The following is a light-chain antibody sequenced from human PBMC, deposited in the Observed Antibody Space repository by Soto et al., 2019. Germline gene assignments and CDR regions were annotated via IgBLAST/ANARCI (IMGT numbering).Light chain of an antibody. CDR3: CSYAGSSFYV. J-gene: IGLJ1*01. V-gene: IGLV2-23*02. CDR2: EVS. Sequence: QSALIQPASVSGSPGQSITISCTGTSSDVGKYNLVSWYQQHPGKVPELIIYEVSKRPSGVSDRFYGSKSGGTASLTVSGLQAEDEADYYCCSYAGSSFYVFGGGTKVTVL. CDR1: SSDVGKYNL.